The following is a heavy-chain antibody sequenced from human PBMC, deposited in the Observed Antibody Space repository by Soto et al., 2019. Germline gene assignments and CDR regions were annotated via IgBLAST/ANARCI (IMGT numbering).Heavy chain of an antibody. CDR2: IIPIFGTA. V-gene: IGHV1-69*06. CDR1: GGTFSSYA. D-gene: IGHD5-18*01. CDR3: ASGYSYGPFDY. J-gene: IGHJ4*02. Sequence: SVKVSCKASGGTFSSYAISRVRQAPGQGLEWMGGIIPIFGTANYAQKFQGRVTITADKSTSTAYMELSSLRSEDTAVYYCASGYSYGPFDYWGQGTLVTVSS.